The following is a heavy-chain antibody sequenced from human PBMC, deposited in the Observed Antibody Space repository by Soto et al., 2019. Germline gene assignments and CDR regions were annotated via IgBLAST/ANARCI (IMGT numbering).Heavy chain of an antibody. CDR1: GYCFTSYW. V-gene: IGHV5-51*01. D-gene: IGHD2-2*01. Sequence: CASLKISCKVSGYCFTSYWIGWVRQMTGKGLEWMGLIYPADPDTRYRPSFQGQVTISAEKSISTAYLQWSSLKASDTAMYYCARHHWGYCSSTSCDDAFDLWCQVTMVTVS. J-gene: IGHJ3*01. CDR2: IYPADPDT. CDR3: ARHHWGYCSSTSCDDAFDL.